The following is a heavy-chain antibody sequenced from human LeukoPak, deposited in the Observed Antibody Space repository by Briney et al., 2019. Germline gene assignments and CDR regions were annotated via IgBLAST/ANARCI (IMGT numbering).Heavy chain of an antibody. CDR2: IYHGGNT. V-gene: IGHV4-31*03. D-gene: IGHD3-10*01. CDR1: GGSISSGGYL. CDR3: ARVRYYGSGEEIDP. Sequence: PSETLSLTCTVSGGSISSGGYLWSWIRQNPGKGLGWIGYIYHGGNTYYNPSLKSRVTISVDTSKNQFSLKSSSVTAADTAVYYCARVRYYGSGEEIDPWGQGTLVTVSS. J-gene: IGHJ5*02.